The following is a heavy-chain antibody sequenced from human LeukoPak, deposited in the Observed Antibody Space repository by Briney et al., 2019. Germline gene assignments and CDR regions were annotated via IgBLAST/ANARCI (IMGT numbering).Heavy chain of an antibody. CDR3: ARTTYDILTGLVYYGMDV. D-gene: IGHD3-9*01. Sequence: SQTLSLTCVISGDSVSSNSAAWNWIRQSPSRGLEWLGRTYYRSKWYNDYAVSVKSRITINPDTSKNQFSLQLNSVTPEDTAVYYCARTTYDILTGLVYYGMDVWGQGTTVTVSS. CDR1: GDSVSSNSAA. V-gene: IGHV6-1*01. J-gene: IGHJ6*02. CDR2: TYYRSKWYN.